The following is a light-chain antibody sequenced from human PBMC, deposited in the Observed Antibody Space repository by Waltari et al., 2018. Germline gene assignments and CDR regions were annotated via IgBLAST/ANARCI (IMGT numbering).Light chain of an antibody. J-gene: IGLJ2*01. CDR2: SVD. CDR1: SLTTYA. Sequence: SSELTQDPAVSVALGQTVRITCQGDSLTTYAAKWYQQRPGQAPILVIFSVDDRPSGIPDRFSGSSSGDTASLTITGAQAEDEADYYCNSRDPTTNAVVFGGGTRLTVL. V-gene: IGLV3-19*01. CDR3: NSRDPTTNAVV.